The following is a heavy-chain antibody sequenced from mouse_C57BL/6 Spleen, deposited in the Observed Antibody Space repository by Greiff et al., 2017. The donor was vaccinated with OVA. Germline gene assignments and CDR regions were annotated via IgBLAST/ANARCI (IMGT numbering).Heavy chain of an antibody. CDR1: GYAFSSSW. V-gene: IGHV1-82*01. D-gene: IGHD3-2*02. CDR2: IYPGDGDT. CDR3: ASPAAQATSYAMDY. J-gene: IGHJ4*01. Sequence: QVQLQQSGPELVKPGASVKISCKASGYAFSSSWMNWVKQRPGKGLEWIGRIYPGDGDTNYNGKFKGKATLTADKSSSTAYMQLSSLTSEDSAVYVCASPAAQATSYAMDYWGQGTSVTVSS.